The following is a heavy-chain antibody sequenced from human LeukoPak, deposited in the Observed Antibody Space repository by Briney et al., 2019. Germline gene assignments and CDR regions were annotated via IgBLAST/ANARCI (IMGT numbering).Heavy chain of an antibody. Sequence: GGSLRLSCAASGFTFISYSMNWVRQAPGEGLEWVSYISSSSSTIYYADSVKGRFTISRDNAKNSLYLQMNSLRAEDTAVYYCARDSGYDILTGYPLGSWFDPWGQGTLVTVSS. J-gene: IGHJ5*02. D-gene: IGHD3-9*01. CDR1: GFTFISYS. CDR2: ISSSSSTI. CDR3: ARDSGYDILTGYPLGSWFDP. V-gene: IGHV3-48*04.